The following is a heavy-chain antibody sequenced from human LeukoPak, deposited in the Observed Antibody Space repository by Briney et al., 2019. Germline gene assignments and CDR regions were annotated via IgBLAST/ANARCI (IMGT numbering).Heavy chain of an antibody. V-gene: IGHV3-11*01. CDR3: ARASTYYYDSSGLY. D-gene: IGHD3-22*01. J-gene: IGHJ4*02. CDR2: ISSSGSTI. CDR1: GFTFSDYY. Sequence: PGGSLRLSCAASGFTFSDYYMSWIRQAPGGGLEWVSYISSSGSTIYYADSVKGRFTISRDNAKNSLYLQMNSLRAEDTAVYYCARASTYYYDSSGLYWGQGTLVTVSS.